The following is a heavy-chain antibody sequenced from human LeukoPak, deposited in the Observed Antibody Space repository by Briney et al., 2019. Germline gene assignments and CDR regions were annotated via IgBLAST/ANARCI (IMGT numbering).Heavy chain of an antibody. CDR3: ARDLVTVTKGFDI. Sequence: SETLSLTCAVSGDSFSSHYGTWIRQPPGRGLEWIGYISYIGTTNYNPSLKSRVTISIDTSKNQFSLKLSSVTTADTAVYYCARDLVTVTKGFDIWGLGTMVSVSS. CDR1: GDSFSSHY. J-gene: IGHJ3*02. V-gene: IGHV4-59*11. CDR2: ISYIGTT. D-gene: IGHD4-17*01.